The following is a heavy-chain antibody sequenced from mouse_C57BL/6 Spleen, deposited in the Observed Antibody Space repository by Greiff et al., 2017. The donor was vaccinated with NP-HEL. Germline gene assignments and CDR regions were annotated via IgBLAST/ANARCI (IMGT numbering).Heavy chain of an antibody. J-gene: IGHJ3*01. V-gene: IGHV1-64*01. CDR2: IHPNSGST. CDR3: ARDSSGYRAWFAY. CDR1: GYTFTSYW. D-gene: IGHD3-2*02. Sequence: QVQLQQPGAELVKPGASVKLSCKASGYTFTSYWMHWVKQRPGQGLEWIGMIHPNSGSTNYNEKFKSKATLTVDKSSSTAYMQLSSLTSEDSAVYYCARDSSGYRAWFAYWGQGTLVTVSA.